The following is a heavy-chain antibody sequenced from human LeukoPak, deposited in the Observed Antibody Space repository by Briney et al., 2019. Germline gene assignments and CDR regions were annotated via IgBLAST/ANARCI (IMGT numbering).Heavy chain of an antibody. CDR2: IIPFFGTV. V-gene: IGHV1-69*05. J-gene: IGHJ4*02. D-gene: IGHD2-15*01. CDR1: GGTFSSYA. Sequence: GASVKVSCKASGGTFSSYAISWVRQAPGPGLEWMGGIIPFFGTVNYAQKFQGRVTITTDESTSTAYMELSSMRSEDTAIYYFAIDHCSGDSCYFFDYWGQGTLVTVSS. CDR3: AIDHCSGDSCYFFDY.